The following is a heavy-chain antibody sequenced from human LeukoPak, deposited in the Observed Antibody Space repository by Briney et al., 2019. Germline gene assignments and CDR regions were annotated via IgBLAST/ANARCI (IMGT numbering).Heavy chain of an antibody. CDR1: GFTFRIYE. J-gene: IGHJ6*03. CDR3: ARDSAGVGDYGSFGYMDV. CDR2: ISGSDNTI. Sequence: GGSLRLSCAASGFTFRIYEMNWVRQAPGKGLEWVAYISGSDNTIYYADSVKGRFTISRGNAKNSLYLQMNSLRAEDTAVYYCARDSAGVGDYGSFGYMDVWGKGTTVTISS. V-gene: IGHV3-48*03. D-gene: IGHD4-17*01.